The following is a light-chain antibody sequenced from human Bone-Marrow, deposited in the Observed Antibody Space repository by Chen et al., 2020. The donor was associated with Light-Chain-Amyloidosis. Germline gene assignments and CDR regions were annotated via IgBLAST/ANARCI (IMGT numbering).Light chain of an antibody. J-gene: IGLJ3*02. CDR1: ISDVGSYNY. CDR3: SSFTSSTTWV. CDR2: EVS. V-gene: IGLV2-14*01. Sequence: QSALTQPASVSGSPGQSITISSTGTISDVGSYNYVSWYQHHPGKAPKLMICEVSNRPSGVSDRFSGSKSGNTASLTISGLQAEDEADYYCSSFTSSTTWVFGGGTKLTVL.